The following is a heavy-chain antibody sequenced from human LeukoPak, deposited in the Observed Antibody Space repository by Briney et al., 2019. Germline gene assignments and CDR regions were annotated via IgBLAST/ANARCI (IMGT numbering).Heavy chain of an antibody. J-gene: IGHJ4*02. CDR3: ARDGNDYDSSGYFDY. Sequence: GGSLRLSCAASGFXSSTYGIHWVRQAPGKGLEWVAIIWYDGRNKYYADSVKGRFTISRDNSKNTLYVQMNSLRAEDTAVYYCARDGNDYDSSGYFDYWGQGTLVTASS. CDR1: GFXSSTYG. D-gene: IGHD3-22*01. V-gene: IGHV3-33*01. CDR2: IWYDGRNK.